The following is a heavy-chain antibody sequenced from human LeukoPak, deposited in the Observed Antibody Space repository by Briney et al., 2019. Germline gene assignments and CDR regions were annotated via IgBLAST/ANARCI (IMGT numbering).Heavy chain of an antibody. V-gene: IGHV1-2*02. CDR1: GYTFTGYY. CDR2: INPNSGGT. J-gene: IGHJ6*03. D-gene: IGHD2-21*02. Sequence: ASVKVSCKASGYTFTGYYMHWVRQAPGQGLEWMGWINPNSGGTNYAQKFQGRVTMTRDTSISTAYMELSRLRSDDTAVYYCARGLLKRVRGVTLRRYYYYYMDVWGKGTTVTVSS. CDR3: ARGLLKRVRGVTLRRYYYYYMDV.